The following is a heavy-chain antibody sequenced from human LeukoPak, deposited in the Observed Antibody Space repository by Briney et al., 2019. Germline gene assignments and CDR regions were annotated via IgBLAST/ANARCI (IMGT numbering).Heavy chain of an antibody. Sequence: GGSLRLSCAASEFSVGSNYMTWVRQAPGKGLEWVSLISTSGTTHYADSVKGRFSISRDNSKKILYLHMMNLRADDTAVYYCSKDLDSSGWYEGPEDYWGQGTLVNVSS. J-gene: IGHJ4*02. V-gene: IGHV3-53*01. CDR1: EFSVGSNY. CDR2: ISTSGTT. CDR3: SKDLDSSGWYEGPEDY. D-gene: IGHD6-19*01.